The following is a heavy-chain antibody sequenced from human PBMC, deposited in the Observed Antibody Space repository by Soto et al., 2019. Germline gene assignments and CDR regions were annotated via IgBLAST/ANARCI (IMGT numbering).Heavy chain of an antibody. CDR3: ARDRIPAAGPYWFDS. V-gene: IGHV3-30-3*01. J-gene: IGHJ5*01. Sequence: QVQLVESGGGVVEPGRSLRLSCAASGFTFSTYSMHWVRQAPGKGLEWMAVISDAGSSKYYADSVKGRFTISRDNSKNTLYLQMNSLRGEDTAVYYCARDRIPAAGPYWFDSWGQGTLVTVSS. CDR2: ISDAGSSK. D-gene: IGHD6-13*01. CDR1: GFTFSTYS.